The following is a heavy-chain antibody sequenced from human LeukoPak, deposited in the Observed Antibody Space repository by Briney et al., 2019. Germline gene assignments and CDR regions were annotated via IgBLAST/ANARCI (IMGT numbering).Heavy chain of an antibody. D-gene: IGHD5-18*01. V-gene: IGHV4-34*01. CDR3: ARGARYSYVFDP. Sequence: SETLSLTCAVYGGSFSGYYWSWIRQPPGKGLEWIGEINHSGSTNYNPSLKSRVTISVDTSKNQFSLKLSSVTAADTAVYYCARGARYSYVFDPWGQGTLVTASS. CDR2: INHSGST. J-gene: IGHJ5*02. CDR1: GGSFSGYY.